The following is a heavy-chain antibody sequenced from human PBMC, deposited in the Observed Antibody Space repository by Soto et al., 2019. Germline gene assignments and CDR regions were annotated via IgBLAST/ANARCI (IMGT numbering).Heavy chain of an antibody. J-gene: IGHJ5*02. D-gene: IGHD6-13*01. CDR1: GGSISEKY. CDR2: IFANGHT. CDR3: VASLAASGLNWLDP. Sequence: PSETLSLTCIVSGGSISEKYWNWVRQPPGKGLEWIGLIFANGHTDYNPSLKSRVTMSVDASKNQFSLRLTSMTAADTAVYYCVASLAASGLNWLDPWGRGTLVTV. V-gene: IGHV4-4*07.